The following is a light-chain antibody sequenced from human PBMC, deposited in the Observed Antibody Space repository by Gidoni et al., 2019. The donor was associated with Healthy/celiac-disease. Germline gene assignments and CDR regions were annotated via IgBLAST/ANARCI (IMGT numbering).Light chain of an antibody. CDR1: QSISSY. Sequence: DIHMTQSPSSLSASVGDRVTITCRASQSISSYLNWYQQKPAKDPKLLIYAASSLQSGVPSRFSGSGSGTDLTLTISSLQPEDFATYYCQQRYSTPRTFGQGTKVEIK. CDR2: AAS. J-gene: IGKJ1*01. CDR3: QQRYSTPRT. V-gene: IGKV1-39*01.